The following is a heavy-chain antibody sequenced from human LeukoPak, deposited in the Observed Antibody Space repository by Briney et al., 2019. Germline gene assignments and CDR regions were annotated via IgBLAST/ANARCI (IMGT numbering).Heavy chain of an antibody. CDR2: IYSGGST. J-gene: IGHJ4*02. D-gene: IGHD5-24*01. Sequence: GGSLRLSCAASGFTVTDNYLTWVRQAPGKGLEWVSSIYSGGSTYYADSVRGRFTISRDNSENTVYLQMNSLRAEDTAIYYCARGATYNNHRLNYFDCWGQGTLVTVSS. CDR3: ARGATYNNHRLNYFDC. CDR1: GFTVTDNY. V-gene: IGHV3-53*01.